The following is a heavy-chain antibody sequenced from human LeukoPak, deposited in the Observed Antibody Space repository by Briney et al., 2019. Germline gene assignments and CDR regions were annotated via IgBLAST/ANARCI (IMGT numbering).Heavy chain of an antibody. D-gene: IGHD6-13*01. CDR1: GFTFSSYS. Sequence: GGSLRLSCAASGFTFSSYSMNWVRQAPGKGLEWVSSISSSSAYIYYADSVKGRFTISRDNAENSLYLQMNSLRAEDTAVYYCARPLDTYSSSSLNFDYWGQGTLVTVSS. CDR2: ISSSSAYI. V-gene: IGHV3-21*01. CDR3: ARPLDTYSSSSLNFDY. J-gene: IGHJ4*02.